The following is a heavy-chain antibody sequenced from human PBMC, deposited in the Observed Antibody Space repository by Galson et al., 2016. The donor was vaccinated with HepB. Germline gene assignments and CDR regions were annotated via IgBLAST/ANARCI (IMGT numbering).Heavy chain of an antibody. CDR3: AVVAVAGGTSDY. CDR1: GFAFGEYD. V-gene: IGHV3-13*01. CDR2: MDILGDG. Sequence: CAASGFAFGEYDIHWVRQAAGKGLEWVSAMDILGDGYYSDSVKGRFTISRENAKSSLYLHMNSLRAEDTALYYCAVVAVAGGTSDYWGQGTLVTVSS. J-gene: IGHJ4*02. D-gene: IGHD6-19*01.